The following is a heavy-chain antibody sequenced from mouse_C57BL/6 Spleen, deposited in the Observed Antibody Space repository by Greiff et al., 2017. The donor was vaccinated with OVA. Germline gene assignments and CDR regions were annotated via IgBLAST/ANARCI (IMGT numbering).Heavy chain of an antibody. CDR2: IDPETGGT. CDR1: GYTFTDYE. V-gene: IGHV1-15*01. D-gene: IGHD1-1*01. Sequence: QVQLKQSGAELVRPGASVTLSCKASGYTFTDYEMHWVKQTPVHGLEWIGAIDPETGGTAYNQKFKGKAILTADKSSSTAYMELRSLTSEDSAVYYCTTTVVTRYFDGWGTGTTVTVSS. CDR3: TTTVVTRYFDG. J-gene: IGHJ1*03.